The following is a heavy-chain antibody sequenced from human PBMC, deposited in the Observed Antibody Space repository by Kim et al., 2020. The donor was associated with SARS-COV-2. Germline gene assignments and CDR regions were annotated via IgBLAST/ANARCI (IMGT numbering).Heavy chain of an antibody. J-gene: IGHJ5*02. CDR1: GFTFDDYG. CDR3: ARDGPTENWFDP. Sequence: GGSLRLSCAASGFTFDDYGMSWVRQGPGKGLEWVAGINWNGGSTYYADSVKGRFTISRDNAKNSLYLQMNSLRAEDTALYYCARDGPTENWFDPWGQGNLVTVSS. D-gene: IGHD4-17*01. CDR2: INWNGGST. V-gene: IGHV3-20*04.